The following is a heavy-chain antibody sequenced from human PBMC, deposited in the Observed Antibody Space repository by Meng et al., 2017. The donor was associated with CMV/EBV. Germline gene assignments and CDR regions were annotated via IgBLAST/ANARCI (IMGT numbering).Heavy chain of an antibody. Sequence: VQRPGSGAGLVKPSETLSLPCTVSGGSLSSYYWSWIRQPAGKGLEWIGRIYTSGSTNYNPSLKSRVTMSVDTSKNQFSLKLSSVTAADTAVYYCARAAVDLSKDYFDYWGQGTLVTVSS. CDR1: GGSLSSYY. D-gene: IGHD2-15*01. J-gene: IGHJ4*02. V-gene: IGHV4-4*07. CDR2: IYTSGST. CDR3: ARAAVDLSKDYFDY.